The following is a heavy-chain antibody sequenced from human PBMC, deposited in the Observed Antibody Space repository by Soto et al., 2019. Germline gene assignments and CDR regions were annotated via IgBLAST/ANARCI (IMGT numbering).Heavy chain of an antibody. V-gene: IGHV1-69*04. CDR3: ARESSITGTRIDY. J-gene: IGHJ4*02. CDR1: GGTFSSYT. D-gene: IGHD1-7*01. Sequence: SVKVSCKASGGTFSSYTISWVRQAPGQGLEWMGRIIPILGIANYAQKFQGRVTITADKSTSTAYMELSSLRSEDTAVYYCARESSITGTRIDYWGQGTLVTV. CDR2: IIPILGIA.